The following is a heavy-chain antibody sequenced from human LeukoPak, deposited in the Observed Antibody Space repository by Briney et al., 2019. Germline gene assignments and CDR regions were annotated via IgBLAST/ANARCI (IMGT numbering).Heavy chain of an antibody. D-gene: IGHD1-26*01. Sequence: ASVKVSCKASGGTFSSYAISWVRQAPGQGLEWMGGISAYNGNTNYAQKLQGRVTMTTDTSTSTAYMELRSLRSDDTAVYYCARVGNGGSYWFGPDDAFDIWGQGTMVTVSS. CDR2: ISAYNGNT. J-gene: IGHJ3*02. CDR1: GGTFSSYA. V-gene: IGHV1-18*01. CDR3: ARVGNGGSYWFGPDDAFDI.